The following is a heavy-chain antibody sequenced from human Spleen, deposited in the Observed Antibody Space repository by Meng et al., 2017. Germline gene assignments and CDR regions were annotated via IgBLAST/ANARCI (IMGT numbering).Heavy chain of an antibody. CDR2: ISSSGSTI. V-gene: IGHV3-48*04. Sequence: GESLKISCAASGFTFSTSSMNWVRQAPGKGLEWVSHISSSGSTIYYSDSVKGRFTISRDNAKNSLYLQMNSLRAEDTAVYYCARRDMVSVGYYYYGMDVWGQGTTVTVSS. CDR1: GFTFSTSS. CDR3: ARRDMVSVGYYYYGMDV. J-gene: IGHJ6*02. D-gene: IGHD3-10*01.